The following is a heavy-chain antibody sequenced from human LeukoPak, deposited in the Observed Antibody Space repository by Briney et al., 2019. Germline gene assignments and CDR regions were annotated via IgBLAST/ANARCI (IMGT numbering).Heavy chain of an antibody. Sequence: PGGSLRLSCAASGFTLSSYSMNWVRQAPGKGLEWVSSISSSSSYIYYADSVKGRFTISRDNAKNSLYLQMNSLRAEDTAVYYCARDFEYCSSTSCPQYWGQGTLVTVSS. CDR1: GFTLSSYS. CDR3: ARDFEYCSSTSCPQY. J-gene: IGHJ4*02. D-gene: IGHD2-2*01. CDR2: ISSSSSYI. V-gene: IGHV3-21*01.